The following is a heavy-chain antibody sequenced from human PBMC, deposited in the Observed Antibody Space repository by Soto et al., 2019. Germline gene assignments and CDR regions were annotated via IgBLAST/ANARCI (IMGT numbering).Heavy chain of an antibody. CDR3: ARDKDTVVVPQFDP. V-gene: IGHV3-21*01. Sequence: VSLRLSCSASGFTFSSYTMNWVRQAPGKGLEWVSSISGSSTYIYYADSVKGRFTISRDNAKNSLYLDMTSLRAEDTAMYYCARDKDTVVVPQFDPWGQGTLVTVSS. CDR2: ISGSSTYI. D-gene: IGHD2-2*01. J-gene: IGHJ5*02. CDR1: GFTFSSYT.